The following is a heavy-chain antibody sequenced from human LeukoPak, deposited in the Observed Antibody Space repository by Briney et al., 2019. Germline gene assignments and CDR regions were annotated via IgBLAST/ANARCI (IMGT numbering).Heavy chain of an antibody. V-gene: IGHV4-34*01. D-gene: IGHD5-18*01. CDR3: ARGWIQLWLLYFDY. Sequence: PSETLSLTCAVYGGSFSGYYWSWIRQPPGKGLEWIGEINHSGSTNCNPSLKSRVTISVDTSKNQFSLKLSSVTAADTAVYYCARGWIQLWLLYFDYWGQGTLVTVSS. CDR1: GGSFSGYY. CDR2: INHSGST. J-gene: IGHJ4*02.